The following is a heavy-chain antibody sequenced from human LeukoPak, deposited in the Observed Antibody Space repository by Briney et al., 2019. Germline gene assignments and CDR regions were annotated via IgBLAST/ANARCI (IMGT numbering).Heavy chain of an antibody. V-gene: IGHV3-23*01. Sequence: GGSLRLSCAAPGFTFSSYAMSWVRQASGKGLEWVSAISGSGGSTYYADSVKGRFTISRDNSKNTLYLQMNSLRAEDTAVYYCAKSLRNWNYVPFLGYWGQGTLVTVSS. J-gene: IGHJ4*02. CDR1: GFTFSSYA. CDR2: ISGSGGST. D-gene: IGHD1-7*01. CDR3: AKSLRNWNYVPFLGY.